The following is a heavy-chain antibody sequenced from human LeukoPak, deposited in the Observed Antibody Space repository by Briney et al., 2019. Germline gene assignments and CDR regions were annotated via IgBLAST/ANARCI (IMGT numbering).Heavy chain of an antibody. Sequence: GGSLRLSCAASGFTFSSYGMHWVRQAPGKGLEGVAVIWYDGSNKYYADSVKGRFTISRDNPKNTLYLQMNSLRAEDTAVYYCAKDLGPYYMDVWGKGTTVTVSS. J-gene: IGHJ6*03. CDR3: AKDLGPYYMDV. CDR1: GFTFSSYG. CDR2: IWYDGSNK. V-gene: IGHV3-33*06.